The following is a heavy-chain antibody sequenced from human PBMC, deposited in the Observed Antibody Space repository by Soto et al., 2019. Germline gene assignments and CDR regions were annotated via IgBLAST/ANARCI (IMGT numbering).Heavy chain of an antibody. D-gene: IGHD1-26*01. CDR1: VASVSSGNYY. Sequence: SETLSLTCTVSVASVSSGNYYCNWMGQSPWKGLEWIGFIYSSGSTNYSPSLKSRVTMSLDTSKNQFSLRLTSVTAADTAIYYCARTWPKKWEIPGNFESWGQGTLVTVSS. V-gene: IGHV4-61*01. J-gene: IGHJ4*02. CDR2: IYSSGST. CDR3: ARTWPKKWEIPGNFES.